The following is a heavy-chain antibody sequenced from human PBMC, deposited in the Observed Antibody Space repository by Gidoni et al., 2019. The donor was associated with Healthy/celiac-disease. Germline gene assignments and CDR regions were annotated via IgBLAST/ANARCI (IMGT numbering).Heavy chain of an antibody. CDR2: INHSGST. Sequence: QVQLQQWGAGLLKPSETLSLTCAVYGGSFSGYYWSWIRQPPGKGLEWIGEINHSGSTNYNPSLKSRVTISVDTSKNQFSLKLSSVTAADTAVYYCATSPHYYGAGKTDYWGQGTLVTVSS. D-gene: IGHD3-10*01. CDR3: ATSPHYYGAGKTDY. CDR1: GGSFSGYY. V-gene: IGHV4-34*01. J-gene: IGHJ4*02.